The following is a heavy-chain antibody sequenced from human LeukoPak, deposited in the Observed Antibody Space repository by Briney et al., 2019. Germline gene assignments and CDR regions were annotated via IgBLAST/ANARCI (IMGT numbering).Heavy chain of an antibody. J-gene: IGHJ4*02. D-gene: IGHD5-12*01. V-gene: IGHV4-61*08. CDR1: GGSISSGGYY. CDR2: IYYSGST. Sequence: SSETLSLTCTVSGGSISSGGYYWSWIRQHPGKGLEWIGYIYYSGSTNYNPSLKSRVTISVDTSKNQFSLKLSSVTAADTAVYYCARARFSGYDLDYWGQGTLVTVSS. CDR3: ARARFSGYDLDY.